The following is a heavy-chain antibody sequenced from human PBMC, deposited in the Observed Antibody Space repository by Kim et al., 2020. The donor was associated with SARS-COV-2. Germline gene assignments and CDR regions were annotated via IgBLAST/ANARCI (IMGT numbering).Heavy chain of an antibody. Sequence: SETLSLTCTVSGGSISSYYWSWIRQPPGKGQEWIGYIYYSGSTNYNPSLKSRVTISVDTSKNQFSLKLSSVTAADTAVYYCARGSRGDYPDYWGQGTLVTVSS. D-gene: IGHD4-17*01. J-gene: IGHJ4*02. V-gene: IGHV4-59*01. CDR3: ARGSRGDYPDY. CDR2: IYYSGST. CDR1: GGSISSYY.